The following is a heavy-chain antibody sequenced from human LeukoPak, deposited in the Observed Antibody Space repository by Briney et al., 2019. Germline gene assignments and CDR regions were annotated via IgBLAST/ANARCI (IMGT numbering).Heavy chain of an antibody. D-gene: IGHD3-10*01. CDR2: IRYDGSNK. CDR1: GFTFSSYG. Sequence: GGSLRLSCAASGFTFSSYGMHWVRQAPGKGLEWVAFIRYDGSNKYYADSVKGRFTISRDNSKNTLYLQMNSLRAEDTAVYYCAKDPAMVRGVITPCYMDVWGKGTTVTISS. V-gene: IGHV3-30*02. J-gene: IGHJ6*03. CDR3: AKDPAMVRGVITPCYMDV.